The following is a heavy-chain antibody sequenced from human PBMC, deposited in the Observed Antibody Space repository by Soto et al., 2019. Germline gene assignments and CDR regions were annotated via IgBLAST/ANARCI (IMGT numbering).Heavy chain of an antibody. J-gene: IGHJ4*02. Sequence: QVQLVQSGAEVKKPGASVKVSCKASGYTFTSYDINWVRQATGQGLEWMGWMNPNSGNTGYAQKFQGRVTMTRTASLSTDYMELSSLRSEETAVYYCAGGSRKDQLHPLAYWGQGTLVTVSS. CDR3: AGGSRKDQLHPLAY. V-gene: IGHV1-8*01. CDR2: MNPNSGNT. CDR1: GYTFTSYD. D-gene: IGHD2-2*01.